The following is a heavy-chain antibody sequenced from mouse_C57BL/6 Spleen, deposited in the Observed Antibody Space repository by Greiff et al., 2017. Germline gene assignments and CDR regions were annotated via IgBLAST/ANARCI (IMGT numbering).Heavy chain of an antibody. CDR1: GFTFSDYY. D-gene: IGHD2-13*01. Sequence: EVQLVESEGGLVQPGSSMKLSCTASGFTFSDYYMAWVRQVPEKGLEWVANINYDGSSTYYLDSLKSRFIISRDNAKNILYLQMSSLKSEDTATYYCARDGDYYWYFDVWGTGTTVTVSS. J-gene: IGHJ1*03. CDR2: INYDGSST. V-gene: IGHV5-16*01. CDR3: ARDGDYYWYFDV.